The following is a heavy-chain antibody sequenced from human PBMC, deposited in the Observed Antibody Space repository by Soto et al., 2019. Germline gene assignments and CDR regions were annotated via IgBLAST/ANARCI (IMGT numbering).Heavy chain of an antibody. D-gene: IGHD6-13*01. Sequence: QVQLVESGGGVVQPGTSLRLSCATSGFTFTNFGIHWVRQAPGKGLEWVAVTSYDGNNIYYVDSVKGRFTISRDNSKNTLYLQMDSLRLEDTAVYYCAKTQSSGWYGVDYWGQGALVTVSS. V-gene: IGHV3-30*18. CDR1: GFTFTNFG. CDR3: AKTQSSGWYGVDY. CDR2: TSYDGNNI. J-gene: IGHJ4*02.